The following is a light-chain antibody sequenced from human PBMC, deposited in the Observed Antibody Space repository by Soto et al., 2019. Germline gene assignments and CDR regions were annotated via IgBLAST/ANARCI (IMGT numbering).Light chain of an antibody. CDR1: ENIVNY. V-gene: IGKV3-11*01. CDR3: HQAT. J-gene: IGKJ4*01. Sequence: EVLLTQSPATLSLSPGEKATLSCRASENIVNYLAWYQQIPGQPPRLLIYDASKRATGIPARFSVSGSGTDFTLTISSLEPEDFAVYYCHQATFGGGTRVEI. CDR2: DAS.